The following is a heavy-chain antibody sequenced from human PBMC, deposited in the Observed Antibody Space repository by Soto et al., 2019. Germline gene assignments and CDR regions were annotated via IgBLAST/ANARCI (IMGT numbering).Heavy chain of an antibody. CDR2: ISGSGGST. V-gene: IGHV3-23*01. CDR1: GFTFSSYA. D-gene: IGHD6-6*01. J-gene: IGHJ2*01. Sequence: EVQLLESGGGLVQPGGSLRLSCAASGFTFSSYAMSWVRQAPGKGLEWVSAISGSGGSTYYADSVKGRFTISRDNSKNTLYLQMNSLRAEDTAVYYWAKVRIAARPQPGYFDLWGRGTLVTVSS. CDR3: AKVRIAARPQPGYFDL.